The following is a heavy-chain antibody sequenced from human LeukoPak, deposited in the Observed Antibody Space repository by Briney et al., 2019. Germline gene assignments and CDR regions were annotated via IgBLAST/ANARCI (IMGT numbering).Heavy chain of an antibody. CDR2: LSYDGSNK. CDR3: ARPALEWLLYDAFDI. CDR1: GFTFSSYS. D-gene: IGHD3-3*01. J-gene: IGHJ3*02. V-gene: IGHV3-30*04. Sequence: GGSLRLSCAASGFTFSSYSMHWVRQAPGKGLEWVAVLSYDGSNKYYADSVKGRFTISRDNSKNTLYLQMNSLRAEDTAVYYCARPALEWLLYDAFDIWGQGTMVTVSS.